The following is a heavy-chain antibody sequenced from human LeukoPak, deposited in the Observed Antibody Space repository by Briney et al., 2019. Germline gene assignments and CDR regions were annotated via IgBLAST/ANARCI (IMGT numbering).Heavy chain of an antibody. Sequence: SETLSLTCTVSGGSISGYYWSWIRQPPGKGLEWIGYIYYSGSTNYNPSLKSRVTISVDTSKNQFSLKLSSVTAADTAVYYCARGVYDILTGYYKSYYYYYMDVWGKGTTVTISS. D-gene: IGHD3-9*01. J-gene: IGHJ6*03. CDR1: GGSISGYY. CDR3: ARGVYDILTGYYKSYYYYYMDV. V-gene: IGHV4-59*01. CDR2: IYYSGST.